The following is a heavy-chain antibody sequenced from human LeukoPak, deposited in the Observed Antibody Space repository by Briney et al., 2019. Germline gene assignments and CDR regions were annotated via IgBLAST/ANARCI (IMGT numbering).Heavy chain of an antibody. CDR3: ARRRAMVVTREGFDY. J-gene: IGHJ4*02. Sequence: GESLKISCKGSGYSFTSYWIGWVRQMPGKGLEWMGIIYPGDSDTRYSPSFQGQVTISADKSISTAYLQWSSLKASDTAMCYCARRRAMVVTREGFDYWGQGTLVTVSS. CDR2: IYPGDSDT. CDR1: GYSFTSYW. V-gene: IGHV5-51*01. D-gene: IGHD4-23*01.